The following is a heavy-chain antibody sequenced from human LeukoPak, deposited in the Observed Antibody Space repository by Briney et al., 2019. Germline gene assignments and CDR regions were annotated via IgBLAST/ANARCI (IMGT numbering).Heavy chain of an antibody. CDR1: GYXFTGYN. D-gene: IGHD1-1*01. Sequence: ASLKVPCKASGYXFTGYNIPCVRQGPGPRLQSLGGTKPKRGCTNYAQRFQGRVTMTRDTSISTAYMEGSRVRFDDTAVYYYAPSVGTTYDFYMWYFDYWGQGTLVTVSS. V-gene: IGHV1-2*02. CDR2: TKPKRGCT. CDR3: APSVGTTYDFYMWYFDY. J-gene: IGHJ4*02.